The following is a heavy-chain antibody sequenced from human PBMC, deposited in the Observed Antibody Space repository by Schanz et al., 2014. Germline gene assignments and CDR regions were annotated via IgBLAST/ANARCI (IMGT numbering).Heavy chain of an antibody. D-gene: IGHD4-4*01. CDR3: ASADYTNYFDY. CDR1: GFTFRSYA. Sequence: EVQLLESGGGLVQPGGSLRLSCIGSGFTFRSYALGWVRQAPGKGLEWVSLVSASGGGPFYADSVKGRFTISRDNSKNTVFLQMNSLRGEDTAVYYCASADYTNYFDYWGQGTLVTVSS. CDR2: VSASGGGP. V-gene: IGHV3-23*01. J-gene: IGHJ4*02.